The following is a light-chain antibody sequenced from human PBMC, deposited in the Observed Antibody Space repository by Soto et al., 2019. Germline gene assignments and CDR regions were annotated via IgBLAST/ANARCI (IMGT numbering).Light chain of an antibody. CDR2: GAS. CDR1: QSVSSSY. Sequence: EIVLTQSPGTLSLSPGERATLSCRASQSVSSSYLAWYQQKPGQAPRLLIYGASSRATGIPDRFSGSGSGTDFTLTISRLEPEYFAVYYCQQCGSSPSWTLGQGPKVDIK. V-gene: IGKV3-20*01. J-gene: IGKJ1*01. CDR3: QQCGSSPSWT.